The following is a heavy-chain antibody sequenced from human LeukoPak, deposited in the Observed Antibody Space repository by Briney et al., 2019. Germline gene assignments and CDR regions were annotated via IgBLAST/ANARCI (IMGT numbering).Heavy chain of an antibody. CDR1: GFTFSSDW. D-gene: IGHD6-13*01. CDR3: ARDSKRAAAPAPPRY. J-gene: IGHJ4*02. Sequence: GGSLRLSCAVSGFTFSSDWMSWVRQAPGKGLEWVANIKQDGSEKYYVDSVKGRFTISRDNAKNSLYLQMNSLRAEDTAVYYCARDSKRAAAPAPPRYWGQGTLVTVSS. V-gene: IGHV3-7*01. CDR2: IKQDGSEK.